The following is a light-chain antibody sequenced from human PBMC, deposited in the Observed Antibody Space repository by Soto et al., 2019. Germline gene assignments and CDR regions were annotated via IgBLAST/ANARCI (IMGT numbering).Light chain of an antibody. CDR3: SSYTRSSTLDVL. CDR2: DVS. Sequence: QSALTQPASVSGSPGQSITMSCSGTSSDVGGYNYVSWYQQHPGKAPKLIIYDVSNRPSGVSNRFSGSKSGNTASLTISGLQAEDEADYYCSSYTRSSTLDVLFGGGTKLTVL. V-gene: IGLV2-14*03. J-gene: IGLJ2*01. CDR1: SSDVGGYNY.